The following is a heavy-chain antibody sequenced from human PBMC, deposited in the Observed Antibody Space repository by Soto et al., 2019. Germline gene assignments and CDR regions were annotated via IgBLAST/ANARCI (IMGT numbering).Heavy chain of an antibody. D-gene: IGHD5-18*01. CDR3: TRENIENSDGLYDAFDI. CDR1: GYTFTDYY. J-gene: IGHJ3*02. Sequence: GASVKVSCKTSGYTFTDYYTHWVRQAPGQGLEWMGWMNPKSGGAYFAQKFQGRVTLTRDTSIGTAYIEVNSLTSDDTAVHFCTRENIENSDGLYDAFDIWGQGTTVTVSS. CDR2: MNPKSGGA. V-gene: IGHV1-2*02.